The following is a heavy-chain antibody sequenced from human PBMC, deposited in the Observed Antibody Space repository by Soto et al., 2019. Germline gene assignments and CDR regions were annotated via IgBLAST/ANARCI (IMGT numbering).Heavy chain of an antibody. D-gene: IGHD6-6*01. J-gene: IGHJ6*02. CDR2: IIPIFGTA. CDR1: GGTFSSYA. CDR3: ARPRHYSSSSGYYYYGMDA. V-gene: IGHV1-69*13. Sequence: SVKVSCKASGGTFSSYAISWVRQAPGQGLEWMGGIIPIFGTANYAQKFQGRVTITADESTSTAYMELSSLRSEDTAVYYCARPRHYSSSSGYYYYGMDAWGQGTTVTVSS.